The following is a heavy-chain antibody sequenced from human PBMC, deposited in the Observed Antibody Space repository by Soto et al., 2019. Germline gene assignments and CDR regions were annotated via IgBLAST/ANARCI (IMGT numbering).Heavy chain of an antibody. CDR3: AIDGPAGYYTYGMEV. J-gene: IGHJ6*02. CDR1: GYSFTTYG. V-gene: IGHV1-18*01. Sequence: QVQLVQSGGEVKKPGASVKVSCKTSGYSFTTYGISWVRQAPGQGLEWKGWISAYNGNTNYAQKLQDRVTMTTDTATRTACLELRSLRSDETAVYCWAIDGPAGYYTYGMEVWGQGNTVTVSS. CDR2: ISAYNGNT.